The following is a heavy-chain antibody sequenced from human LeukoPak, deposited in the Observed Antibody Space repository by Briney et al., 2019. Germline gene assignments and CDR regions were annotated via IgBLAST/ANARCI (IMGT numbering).Heavy chain of an antibody. D-gene: IGHD1-26*01. CDR2: IYYSGNT. CDR1: DGSIS. CDR3: ARMTGSAWELLIDS. V-gene: IGHV4-59*01. J-gene: IGHJ4*02. Sequence: SETLSLTCTVSDGSISWIRQPPGKGLEWIGYIYYSGNTNYNPSLKSRVTIAVDTSKNHFSLKLSSVTAADTAMYYCARMTGSAWELLIDSWGPGTLVTVSS.